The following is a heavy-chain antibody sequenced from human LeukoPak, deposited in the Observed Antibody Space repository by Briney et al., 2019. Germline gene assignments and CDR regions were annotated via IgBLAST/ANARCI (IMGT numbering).Heavy chain of an antibody. CDR1: GFTFSNYA. D-gene: IGHD3-10*01. V-gene: IGHV3-20*01. CDR3: ARDGYYGSGSRSPFDY. Sequence: GGSLRLSCAASGFTFSNYAMRWVRQAPGKGLEWVSGINWNGGSTGYADSVKGRFTISRDNAKNSLYLQMNSLRAEDTALYHCARDGYYGSGSRSPFDYWGQGTLVTVSS. J-gene: IGHJ4*02. CDR2: INWNGGST.